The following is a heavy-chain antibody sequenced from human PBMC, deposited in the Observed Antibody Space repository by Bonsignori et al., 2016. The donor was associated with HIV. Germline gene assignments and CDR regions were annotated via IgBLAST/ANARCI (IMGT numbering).Heavy chain of an antibody. V-gene: IGHV4-38-2*01. D-gene: IGHD6-6*01. CDR3: ARRIAARDYNWFDP. Sequence: PGKGLEWIGSIYHSGSTYYNPSLKSRVTISVDTSKNQFSLKLSSVTAADTAVYYCARRIAARDYNWFDPWGQGTLVTVSS. CDR2: IYHSGST. J-gene: IGHJ5*02.